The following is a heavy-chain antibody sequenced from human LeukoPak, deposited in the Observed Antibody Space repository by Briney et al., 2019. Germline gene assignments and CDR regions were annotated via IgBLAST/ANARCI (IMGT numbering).Heavy chain of an antibody. J-gene: IGHJ4*02. Sequence: GGSLRLSCAASEFTVSNNYMSWARQAPGKGLEWVSVIYGGGSTYYADSVKGRFTISRDNSKNTLYLQMNSLRAEDTAMCYCARLYDSGWSYFDSWGQGTLVTVSS. CDR2: IYGGGST. CDR3: ARLYDSGWSYFDS. V-gene: IGHV3-66*01. D-gene: IGHD6-19*01. CDR1: EFTVSNNY.